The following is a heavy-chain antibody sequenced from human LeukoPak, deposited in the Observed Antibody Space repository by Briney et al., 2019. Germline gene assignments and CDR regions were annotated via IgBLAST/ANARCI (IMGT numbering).Heavy chain of an antibody. CDR2: ISSSSRTI. V-gene: IGHV3-48*04. CDR3: ARVGTSGWTSDY. J-gene: IGHJ4*02. D-gene: IGHD6-19*01. CDR1: GFTFGSYS. Sequence: GGSLRLFCAASGFTFGSYSINWVRQAPGKGLEWLSYISSSSRTISYADSLKGRFTVSRDNAKNSLDLQMNSLRVEDTAVYYCARVGTSGWTSDYWGQGTLVTVSS.